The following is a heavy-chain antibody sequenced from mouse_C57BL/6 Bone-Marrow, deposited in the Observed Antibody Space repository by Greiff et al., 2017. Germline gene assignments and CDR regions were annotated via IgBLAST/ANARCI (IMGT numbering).Heavy chain of an antibody. CDR3: ARGDGYYGNY. CDR2: IYPRSGNT. V-gene: IGHV1-81*01. J-gene: IGHJ2*01. Sequence: VKLMESGAELARPGASVKLSCKASGYTFTSYGISWVKQRTGQGLEWIGEIYPRSGNTYYNEKFKGKATLTADKSSSTAYMELRSLTSEDSAVYFCARGDGYYGNYWGQGTTLTVSS. CDR1: GYTFTSYG. D-gene: IGHD2-3*01.